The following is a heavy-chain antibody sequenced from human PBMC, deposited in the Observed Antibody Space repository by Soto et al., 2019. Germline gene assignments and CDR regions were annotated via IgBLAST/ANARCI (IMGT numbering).Heavy chain of an antibody. V-gene: IGHV3-30*09. Sequence: QVHLVESGGGVVQPGRSLRLSCAASGFTYTDFALHWVRQAPGKGLEWVAFISYDGSDKYYADSVKGRFAISRDNSKNTLYLQMNSLRPEDTAVYFCARWAYDSYYAIDVWGQGTTVTVSS. CDR1: GFTYTDFA. CDR2: ISYDGSDK. J-gene: IGHJ6*02. D-gene: IGHD3-22*01. CDR3: ARWAYDSYYAIDV.